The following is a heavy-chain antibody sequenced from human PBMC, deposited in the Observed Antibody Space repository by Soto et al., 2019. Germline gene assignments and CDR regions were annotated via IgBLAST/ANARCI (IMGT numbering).Heavy chain of an antibody. CDR2: IYPGDSDT. CDR3: ARNGDISDYYYYGMDV. Sequence: PGESLKISCKGSGYSFTSYWIGWVRQMPGKGLEWMGIIYPGDSDTRYSPSFQGQVTISADKSISTSYLQWSSLKASDTAMFYCARNGDISDYYYYGMDVWGQGTTVTVSS. CDR1: GYSFTSYW. D-gene: IGHD2-21*02. J-gene: IGHJ6*02. V-gene: IGHV5-51*01.